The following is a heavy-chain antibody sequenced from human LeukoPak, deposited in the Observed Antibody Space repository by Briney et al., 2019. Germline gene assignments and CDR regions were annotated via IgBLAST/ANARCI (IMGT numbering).Heavy chain of an antibody. CDR1: GFSFSNNA. CDR2: LSGSGIST. V-gene: IGHV3-23*01. J-gene: IGHJ6*03. CDR3: AKVRGSGSYSYYTHYMDV. D-gene: IGHD3-10*01. Sequence: GGSLRLSCAASGFSFSNNAMSWVRQAPGKGLEWVSALSGSGISTYYADSVKGRFTISRDNSKNTLFLQMNRLRSEDTAVYYCAKVRGSGSYSYYTHYMDVWGKGSTVTVSS.